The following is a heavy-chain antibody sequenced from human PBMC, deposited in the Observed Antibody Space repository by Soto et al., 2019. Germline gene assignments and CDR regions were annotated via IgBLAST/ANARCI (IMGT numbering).Heavy chain of an antibody. CDR1: GGSISSSSYY. Sequence: SETLSLTCTVSGGSISSSSYYWGWIRQPPGKGLEWIGSIYYSGSTYYNPSLKSRVTISVDTSKNQFSLKLSSVTAADTAVYCCATSNWFAPWGQGTLVTVSS. J-gene: IGHJ5*02. CDR2: IYYSGST. V-gene: IGHV4-39*01. CDR3: ATSNWFAP.